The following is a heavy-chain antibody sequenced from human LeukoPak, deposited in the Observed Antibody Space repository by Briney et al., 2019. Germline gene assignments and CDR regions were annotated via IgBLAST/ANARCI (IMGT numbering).Heavy chain of an antibody. CDR3: ARQLRRAAGVCTYMDV. Sequence: PSETLSLTCTVSGGSISSSSYYWGWIRQPPGKGLEWIGSIYYSGSTYYNPSLKSRVTISVDTSKNQFSLKLSSVTAADTAVYYCARQLRRAAGVCTYMDVWGKGTTVTVSS. CDR2: IYYSGST. J-gene: IGHJ6*03. V-gene: IGHV4-39*01. D-gene: IGHD6-13*01. CDR1: GGSISSSSYY.